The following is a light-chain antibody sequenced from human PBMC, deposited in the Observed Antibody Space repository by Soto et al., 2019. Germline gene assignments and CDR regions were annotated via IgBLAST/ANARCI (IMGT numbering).Light chain of an antibody. CDR2: WAS. V-gene: IGKV4-1*01. Sequence: DIVMTQSQDSLAVSLGERATINCKSSQSVLYSSNNKNYLAWYQQKPGQPPKLLIYWASTRESGVPDRFSCSGSGTDFTLTISSLQAEDVAVYYFQQYYSTPQTFGQGTKVEIK. CDR3: QQYYSTPQT. CDR1: QSVLYSSNNKNY. J-gene: IGKJ1*01.